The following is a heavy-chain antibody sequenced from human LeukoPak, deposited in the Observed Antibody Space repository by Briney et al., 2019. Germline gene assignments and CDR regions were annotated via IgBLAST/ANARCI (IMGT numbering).Heavy chain of an antibody. V-gene: IGHV3-21*01. CDR2: ISSSSSYI. D-gene: IGHD5-18*01. CDR1: GFTFSGSS. CDR3: ARESTAMGPYYYYYYMDV. J-gene: IGHJ6*03. Sequence: PGGSLRLSCAASGFTFSGSSMNWVRQAPGKGLEWVSSISSSSSYIYYADSGKGRFTISRDNAKNSLYLQMNSLRAEDTAVYYCARESTAMGPYYYYYYMDVWGKGTTVTVSS.